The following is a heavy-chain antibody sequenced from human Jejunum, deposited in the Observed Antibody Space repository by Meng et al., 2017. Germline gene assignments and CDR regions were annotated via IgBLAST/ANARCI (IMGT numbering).Heavy chain of an antibody. Sequence: EVQLWESGGGLVQPGGSLRLSCAASGFTFSSHWMHWVRQAPGKGLVWLSRVSTDGTITNYADSVKGRFTISRDNAKDTVFLEMNSLRVEDTAVYYCASDRITDWGQGTLVTVFS. CDR2: VSTDGTIT. J-gene: IGHJ1*01. CDR3: ASDRITD. V-gene: IGHV3-74*01. CDR1: GFTFSSHW. D-gene: IGHD3-16*01.